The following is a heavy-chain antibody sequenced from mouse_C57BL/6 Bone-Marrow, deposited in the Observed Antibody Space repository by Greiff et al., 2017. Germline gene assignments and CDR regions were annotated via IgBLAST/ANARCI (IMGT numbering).Heavy chain of an antibody. V-gene: IGHV2-2*01. CDR1: GFSLTSYG. CDR3: ARNRIYYGSPWGFDV. CDR2: IWSGGST. Sequence: QVQLQQSGPGLVQPSQSLSITCTVSGFSLTSYGVHWVRQSPGKGLEWLGVIWSGGSTDYNAAFISRLSISKDNSKGQVFCKMNSLQADDTAIYYCARNRIYYGSPWGFDVWGTGTTVTVSS. D-gene: IGHD1-1*01. J-gene: IGHJ1*03.